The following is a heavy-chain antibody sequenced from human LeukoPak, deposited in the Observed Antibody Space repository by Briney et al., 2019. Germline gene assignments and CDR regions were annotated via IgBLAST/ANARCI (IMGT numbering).Heavy chain of an antibody. CDR3: ARDRTTWGWSGYISDNYYYYYGMDV. Sequence: PGGSLRLSCAASGFTFSSYWMSWVRQAPGKGLEWVANIKQDGSEKYYVDSVKGRFTIPRDNAKNSLYLQMNSLGAEDTAVYYCARDRTTWGWSGYISDNYYYYYGMDVWGQGTTVTVSS. J-gene: IGHJ6*02. CDR1: GFTFSSYW. V-gene: IGHV3-7*01. CDR2: IKQDGSEK. D-gene: IGHD3-3*01.